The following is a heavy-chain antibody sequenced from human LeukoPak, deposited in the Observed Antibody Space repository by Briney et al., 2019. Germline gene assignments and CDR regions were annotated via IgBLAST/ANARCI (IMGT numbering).Heavy chain of an antibody. CDR2: IIGSGGST. Sequence: PGGSLRLSCAASGFTFSSYAMSWVRQAPGKGLEWVSAIIGSGGSTYYADSVKGRFTISRDNSKNTLYLQMNSLRAEDTAVYYCAKDPHYYDSSGYYSDDDAFDIWGQGTMVTVSS. D-gene: IGHD3-22*01. CDR3: AKDPHYYDSSGYYSDDDAFDI. V-gene: IGHV3-23*01. CDR1: GFTFSSYA. J-gene: IGHJ3*02.